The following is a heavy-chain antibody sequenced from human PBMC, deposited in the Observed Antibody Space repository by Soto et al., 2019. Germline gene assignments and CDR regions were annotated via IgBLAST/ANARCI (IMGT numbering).Heavy chain of an antibody. CDR3: ARAGGIVGATEHYYYYYGMDV. V-gene: IGHV4-31*02. CDR2: IYYSAST. J-gene: IGHJ6*02. D-gene: IGHD1-26*01. Sequence: TSVTRSRTWPLSGGSISSGGYYGSWIRQKQAPGLAWLGYIYYSASTYYNPSLKSRVTMSVDTSKNQFSLKLSSVTAADTAVYYCARAGGIVGATEHYYYYYGMDVWGQGTTVSVS. CDR1: GGSISSGGYY.